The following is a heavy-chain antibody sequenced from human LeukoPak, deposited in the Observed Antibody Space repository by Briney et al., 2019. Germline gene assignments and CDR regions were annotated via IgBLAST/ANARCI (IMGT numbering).Heavy chain of an antibody. D-gene: IGHD3-10*01. CDR1: GGTFSSYA. CDR3: ARDRAYGSGSYPGSDY. V-gene: IGHV1-69*04. CDR2: IIPILGIA. Sequence: SVKVSCTASGGTFSSYAISWVRQAPGQGHEWMGRIIPILGIANYAQKFQGRVTITADKSTSTAYMELSSLRSEDTAVYYCARDRAYGSGSYPGSDYWGQGTLVTVSS. J-gene: IGHJ4*02.